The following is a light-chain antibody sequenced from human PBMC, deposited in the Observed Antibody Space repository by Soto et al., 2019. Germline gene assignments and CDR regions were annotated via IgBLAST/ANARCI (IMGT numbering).Light chain of an antibody. Sequence: QSVLTQPPSVSGSPGQSVTISCTGTSSDVGTYNRVSWYQQPPGTVPKLMIYEVSNRPSGVPDRFSGSKSGNTASLTISGLQAEDEADYYCSSYTSSSTYVVFGGGTKVTVL. J-gene: IGLJ2*01. CDR3: SSYTSSSTYVV. V-gene: IGLV2-18*02. CDR2: EVS. CDR1: SSDVGTYNR.